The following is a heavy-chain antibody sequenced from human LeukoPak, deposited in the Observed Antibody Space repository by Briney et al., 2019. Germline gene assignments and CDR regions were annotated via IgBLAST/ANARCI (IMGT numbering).Heavy chain of an antibody. CDR1: GYSLMKYD. Sequence: ASVKVSCKASGYSLMKYDLNWVRQATGQGLEWMGWMNPNSGNTGYAQKFQGRVTMTRSTSINTAYMELSSLRSDDTAVYFCARILWTEIQSEAFDIWGQGTVVTVSS. CDR2: MNPNSGNT. CDR3: ARILWTEIQSEAFDI. V-gene: IGHV1-8*01. D-gene: IGHD3/OR15-3a*01. J-gene: IGHJ3*02.